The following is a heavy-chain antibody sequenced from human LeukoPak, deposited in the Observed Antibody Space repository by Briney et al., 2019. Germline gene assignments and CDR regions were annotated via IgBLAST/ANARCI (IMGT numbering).Heavy chain of an antibody. D-gene: IGHD4-17*01. CDR3: ATPPTVTRNY. CDR2: ISGSGGRA. Sequence: GGSLRLSCAASGFTFSNFNMNWVRQAPGKGLEWVSSISGSGGRAHYADSVRGRFTISRDNSKNTLYLQMDSLRAEDTAVYYCATPPTVTRNYWGQGTLVTVSS. V-gene: IGHV3-23*01. CDR1: GFTFSNFN. J-gene: IGHJ4*02.